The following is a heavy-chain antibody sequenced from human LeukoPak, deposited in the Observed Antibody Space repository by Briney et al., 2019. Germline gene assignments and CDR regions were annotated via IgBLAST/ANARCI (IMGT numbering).Heavy chain of an antibody. CDR2: IYSGGST. J-gene: IGHJ4*02. D-gene: IGHD1-26*01. Sequence: PGGSLRPSCAASGFTVSSNYMSWVRQAPGKGLEWVSVIYSGGSTYYADSVKGRFTISRDNSKNTLYLQMNSLRAEDTAVYYCARDGSGCYLTPYYWGQGTLVTVSS. V-gene: IGHV3-66*01. CDR1: GFTVSSNY. CDR3: ARDGSGCYLTPYY.